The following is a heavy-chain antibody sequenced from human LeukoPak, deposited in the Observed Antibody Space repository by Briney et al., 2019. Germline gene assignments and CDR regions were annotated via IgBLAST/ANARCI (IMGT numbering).Heavy chain of an antibody. CDR2: ISTNTTTI. V-gene: IGHV3-48*01. Sequence: PGGSLRLPCAASGFTFKFYSMNWVRQAPGKGLEWVSYISTNTTTIYYADSVKGRFTISRDNAKNSLYLQMNSLRVEDTAVYYCVRVGTSFDIWGQGTMVTVSS. D-gene: IGHD7-27*01. J-gene: IGHJ3*02. CDR1: GFTFKFYS. CDR3: VRVGTSFDI.